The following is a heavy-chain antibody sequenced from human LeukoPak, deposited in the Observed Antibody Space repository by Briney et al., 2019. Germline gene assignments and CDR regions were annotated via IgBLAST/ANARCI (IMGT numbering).Heavy chain of an antibody. CDR2: XXXDGSEK. CDR1: GFTFSSYW. Sequence: GGSLRLSCAAYGFTFSSYWMSWVRQAPGKGLEWVANXXXDGSEKYYVDSVKGRFTISRDNAKNSLYLQMNSLRAEDTAVYYCARVVRGYDILTGYEAFDIWGQGTMVTVSS. D-gene: IGHD3-9*01. J-gene: IGHJ3*02. V-gene: IGHV3-7*03. CDR3: ARVVRGYDILTGYEAFDI.